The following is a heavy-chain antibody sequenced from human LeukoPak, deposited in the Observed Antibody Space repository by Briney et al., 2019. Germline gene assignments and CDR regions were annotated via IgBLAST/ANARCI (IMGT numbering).Heavy chain of an antibody. V-gene: IGHV3-33*06. CDR1: GFTFSSYG. CDR2: IWYDGSNK. J-gene: IGHJ6*03. CDR3: AKDGLRFLEWGYMDV. D-gene: IGHD3-3*01. Sequence: GGSLRLSCAASGFTFSSYGMHWVRQAPGKGLGWVAVIWYDGSNKYYADSVKGRFTISRDNSKNTLYLQMNSLRAEDTAVYYCAKDGLRFLEWGYMDVWGKGTTVTVSS.